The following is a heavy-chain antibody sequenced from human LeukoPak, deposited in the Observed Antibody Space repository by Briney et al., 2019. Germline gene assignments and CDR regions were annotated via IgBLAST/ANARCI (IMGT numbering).Heavy chain of an antibody. CDR2: FDPEDGET. D-gene: IGHD3-16*01. CDR1: GYTLTELS. V-gene: IGHV1-24*01. CDR3: ATDGASRDYYYYYMDV. J-gene: IGHJ6*03. Sequence: ASVKVSCKVSGYTLTELSMRWVRQAPGKGLEWMGGFDPEDGETIYAQKFQGRVTMTEDTSTDTAYMELSSLRSEDTAVYYCATDGASRDYYYYYMDVWGKGTTVTVSS.